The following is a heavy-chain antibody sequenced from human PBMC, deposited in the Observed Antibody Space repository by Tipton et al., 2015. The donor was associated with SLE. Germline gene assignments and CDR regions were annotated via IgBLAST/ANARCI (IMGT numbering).Heavy chain of an antibody. CDR3: AAGRIVGATSFDY. CDR1: GFSVSSSY. D-gene: IGHD1-26*01. V-gene: IGHV3-53*01. J-gene: IGHJ4*02. CDR2: VYIGCTP. Sequence: SLRLSCAASGFSVSSSYMCWGRHAPGQGREWVSVVYIGCTPYYADNVKGRSTISRDNSKNTLYLQMNRLRAVDTAVYYCAAGRIVGATSFDYWGQGTLVTVSS.